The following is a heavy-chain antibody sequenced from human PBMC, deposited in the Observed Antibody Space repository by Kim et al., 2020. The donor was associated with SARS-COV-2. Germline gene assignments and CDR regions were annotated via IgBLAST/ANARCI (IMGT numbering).Heavy chain of an antibody. V-gene: IGHV1-18*01. CDR3: ARDRGYGDDTFDY. Sequence: ASVKVSCKASGYTFTSYGISWVRQPPGHGLEWLGWVGAYNGDTNYAQNLQARVTLTTDTSTTTAFLELRSLRSDDTPVFFRARDRGYGDDTFDYSGQGTL. J-gene: IGHJ4*02. CDR1: GYTFTSYG. CDR2: VGAYNGDT. D-gene: IGHD4-17*01.